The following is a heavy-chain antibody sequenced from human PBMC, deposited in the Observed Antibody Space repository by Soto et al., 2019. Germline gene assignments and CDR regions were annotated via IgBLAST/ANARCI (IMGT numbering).Heavy chain of an antibody. J-gene: IGHJ5*02. CDR3: AKGKLYCSSISCLNWFDP. CDR2: ISYDGSNK. D-gene: IGHD2-2*01. V-gene: IGHV3-30*18. Sequence: GGSLRLSCAASGFTFSSYGMHWVRQAPGKGLEWVAVISYDGSNKYYADSVKGRFTISRDNSKNTLYLQMNSLRPEDTAMYYCAKGKLYCSSISCLNWFDPWGQGTLVTVSS. CDR1: GFTFSSYG.